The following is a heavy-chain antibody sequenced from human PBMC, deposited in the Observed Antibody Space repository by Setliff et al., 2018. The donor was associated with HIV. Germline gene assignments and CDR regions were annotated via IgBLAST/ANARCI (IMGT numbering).Heavy chain of an antibody. D-gene: IGHD2-15*01. CDR1: SVSFSSYS. Sequence: PSETLSLTCTVSSVSFSSYSWTWIRQPPGKGLEWIGYLSYNGSTSYNPSLKSRVAISLDTSTSKNEFSLKLTSVTAADTAVYFCARVHYSWDSFDYWGQGTLVTVSS. V-gene: IGHV4-59*01. CDR3: ARVHYSWDSFDY. CDR2: LSYNGST. J-gene: IGHJ4*02.